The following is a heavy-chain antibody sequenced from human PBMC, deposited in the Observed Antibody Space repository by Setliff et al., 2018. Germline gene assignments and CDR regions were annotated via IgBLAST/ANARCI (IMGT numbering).Heavy chain of an antibody. CDR3: ARERMYYKFWSGYSDY. Sequence: PSETLSLTCTVSGGSFSSSSYYWGWIRQPPGKGLEWIGGIYYSGSTYYNPSLKSRVTISVDTSKNQFSLKLSSVTAADTAVYYCARERMYYKFWSGYSDYWGQGTLVTVSS. J-gene: IGHJ4*02. V-gene: IGHV4-39*07. CDR2: IYYSGST. D-gene: IGHD3-3*01. CDR1: GGSFSSSSYY.